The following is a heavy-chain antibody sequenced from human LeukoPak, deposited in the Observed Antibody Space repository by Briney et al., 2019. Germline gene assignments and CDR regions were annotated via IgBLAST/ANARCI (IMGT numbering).Heavy chain of an antibody. Sequence: GGSLRLSCAASGFTFRSYERNWVRQAPGKGLEWVALIWYDGSNKEYAESVKGRFTISRDNSKNTLYLQMNSLRDEDTAVYYCARVLGTSATASKRKGLSDPGGEGTLVTVSS. CDR3: ARVLGTSATASKRKGLSDP. J-gene: IGHJ5*02. CDR1: GFTFRSYE. V-gene: IGHV3-33*08. D-gene: IGHD7-27*01. CDR2: IWYDGSNK.